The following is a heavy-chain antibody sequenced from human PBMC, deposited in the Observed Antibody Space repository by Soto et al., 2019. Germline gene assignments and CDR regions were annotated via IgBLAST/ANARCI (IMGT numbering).Heavy chain of an antibody. Sequence: QLRLQESGPGLVKPSETQSLTCTVSGGSISSNSYYWAWIRQPPGKGLEWIGSGDHGGNTYYNPSHKSRVTISVDTSTNQFSLKLNSVTAADTAVYYCARHLSGYGYLYFEYRGQGILVTVSS. V-gene: IGHV4-39*01. CDR2: GDHGGNT. J-gene: IGHJ4*02. CDR3: ARHLSGYGYLYFEY. D-gene: IGHD5-18*01. CDR1: GGSISSNSYY.